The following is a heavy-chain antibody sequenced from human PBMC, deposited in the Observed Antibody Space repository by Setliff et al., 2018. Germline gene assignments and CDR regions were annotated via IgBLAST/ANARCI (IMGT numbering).Heavy chain of an antibody. CDR3: ARGVDYCMDV. D-gene: IGHD2-15*01. Sequence: PGGSLRLSCAASGFIFSSYAMHWVRQAPGKGLEWVAVISYDEINKYNADSVKGRFTIYRDDSKNTLYLQMDSLRPEDTAIYYCARGVDYCMDVWGKGTTVTVSS. J-gene: IGHJ6*03. CDR1: GFIFSSYA. CDR2: ISYDEINK. V-gene: IGHV3-30*01.